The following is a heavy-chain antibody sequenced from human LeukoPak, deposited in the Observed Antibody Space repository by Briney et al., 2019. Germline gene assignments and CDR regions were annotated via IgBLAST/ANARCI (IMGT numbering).Heavy chain of an antibody. CDR1: GGSISSSNW. V-gene: IGHV4-4*02. Sequence: SETLSLTCAVSGGSISSSNWWSWVRQPPGKGLEWIGEIYHSGSTNYNPSLKSRVTISVDKSKNQFSLQLSSVTAADTAVYYCARGYYYDSSGYGMDVWGQGTTVTVSS. D-gene: IGHD3-22*01. J-gene: IGHJ6*02. CDR3: ARGYYYDSSGYGMDV. CDR2: IYHSGST.